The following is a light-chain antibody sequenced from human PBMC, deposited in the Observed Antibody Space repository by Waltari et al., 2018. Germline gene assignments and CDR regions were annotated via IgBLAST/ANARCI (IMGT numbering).Light chain of an antibody. V-gene: IGLV3-27*01. CDR1: VLANKY. Sequence: SFELPQTSSLSVSPGQTVRLTCSGDVLANKYARWFQQKPGQAPVLLISRDTERPSGIPERFSGASSGTTVTLTIRGAQAEDEADYYCYAAADNNLGVFGGGTKVTVL. CDR2: RDT. CDR3: YAAADNNLGV. J-gene: IGLJ3*02.